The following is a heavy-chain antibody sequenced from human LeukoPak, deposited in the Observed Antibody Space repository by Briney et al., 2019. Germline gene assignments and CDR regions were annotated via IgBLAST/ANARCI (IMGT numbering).Heavy chain of an antibody. Sequence: SETLSLTCTVSGGSISSGGYHWSWIRQHPGKGLEWIGCVYYSGSTYYNPSLKSRVTILVDTSKNQFSLKLTSVTAADTAVYYCARGRLRGDYWGQGTLVTVSS. CDR2: VYYSGST. V-gene: IGHV4-31*03. J-gene: IGHJ4*02. CDR1: GGSISSGGYH. CDR3: ARGRLRGDY.